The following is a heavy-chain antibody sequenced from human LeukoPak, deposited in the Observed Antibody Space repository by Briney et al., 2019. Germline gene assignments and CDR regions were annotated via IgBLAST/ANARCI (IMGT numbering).Heavy chain of an antibody. J-gene: IGHJ6*03. CDR2: INPNSGGT. D-gene: IGHD6-13*01. CDR3: ARAGYSSSWHYYYYYMDV. Sequence: ASVKVSCKASGYTFTGYYTHWVRQAPGQGLEWMGRINPNSGGTNYAQKFQGRVTMTRDTSISTAYMELSRLRSDDTAVYYCARAGYSSSWHYYYYYMDVWGKGTTVTVSS. CDR1: GYTFTGYY. V-gene: IGHV1-2*06.